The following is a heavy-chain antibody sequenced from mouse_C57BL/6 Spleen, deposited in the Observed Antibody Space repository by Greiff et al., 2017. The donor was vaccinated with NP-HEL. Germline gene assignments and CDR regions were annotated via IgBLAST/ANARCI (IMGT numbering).Heavy chain of an antibody. J-gene: IGHJ1*03. CDR2: ISDGGSYT. V-gene: IGHV5-4*03. Sequence: EVMLVESGGGLVKPGGSLKLSCAASGFTFSSYAMSWVRQTPEKRLEWVATISDGGSYTYYPDNVKGRFTISRDNAKNNLYLQMSHLKSEDTAMYYCASRVITTVVDWYFDVWGTGTTVTVSS. CDR3: ASRVITTVVDWYFDV. CDR1: GFTFSSYA. D-gene: IGHD1-1*01.